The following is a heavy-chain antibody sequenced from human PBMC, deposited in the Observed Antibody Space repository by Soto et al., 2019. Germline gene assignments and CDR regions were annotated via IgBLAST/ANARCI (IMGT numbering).Heavy chain of an antibody. Sequence: EVQLVESGGNLVQPGRSLRLSCAASGFIFDDYAMHWVRQPPGKGLEWVSGISWNSGSIGYADSVKGRFTVSRDNAKKSLDLQMNSLRPEDTALYYCAKDSSSSLLYFDSWGQGTRVSVSS. D-gene: IGHD2-2*01. CDR1: GFIFDDYA. V-gene: IGHV3-9*01. CDR3: AKDSSSSLLYFDS. J-gene: IGHJ4*02. CDR2: ISWNSGSI.